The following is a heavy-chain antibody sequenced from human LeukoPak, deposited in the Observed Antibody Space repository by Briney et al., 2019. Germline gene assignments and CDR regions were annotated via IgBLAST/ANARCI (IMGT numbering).Heavy chain of an antibody. CDR3: ARGQTSTTRHFDY. J-gene: IGHJ4*02. CDR1: GFTFSRYS. Sequence: PGGSLRLSCEASGFTFSRYSMAWVRQAPGKGLEWVSIISDDSSDTHYSDSLKGRFTISRDNSWKTLSLQMNSLGVEDTAVYYCARGQTSTTRHFDYWGQGTVVTVSS. D-gene: IGHD1-1*01. V-gene: IGHV3-23*01. CDR2: ISDDSSDT.